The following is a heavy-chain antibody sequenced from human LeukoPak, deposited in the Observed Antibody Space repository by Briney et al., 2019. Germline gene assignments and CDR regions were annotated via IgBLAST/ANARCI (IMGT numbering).Heavy chain of an antibody. Sequence: SETLSLTCTVSGGSISSYYWSWIRQPPGKGLEWIGYIYYSGTTNYNPSLKSRVTISVDTSKNQFSLKLSSVTAADTAVYYCARGVHIAAAQYAYWGQGTLVTVSS. D-gene: IGHD6-13*01. CDR1: GGSISSYY. CDR3: ARGVHIAAAQYAY. V-gene: IGHV4-59*01. J-gene: IGHJ4*02. CDR2: IYYSGTT.